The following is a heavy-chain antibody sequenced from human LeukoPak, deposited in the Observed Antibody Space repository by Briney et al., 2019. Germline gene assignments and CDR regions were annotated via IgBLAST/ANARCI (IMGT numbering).Heavy chain of an antibody. V-gene: IGHV3-23*01. Sequence: GGSLRLSCAASRFTFNTYAMSWVSQAPGKGVEWDSAISGSGGSTYYADSVKGRFTISRDNSKNTLYLEMYSLRAEDTAVYYCAKDGLVWFGELNWGQGTLVTVSS. D-gene: IGHD3-10*01. CDR1: RFTFNTYA. CDR2: ISGSGGST. CDR3: AKDGLVWFGELN. J-gene: IGHJ4*02.